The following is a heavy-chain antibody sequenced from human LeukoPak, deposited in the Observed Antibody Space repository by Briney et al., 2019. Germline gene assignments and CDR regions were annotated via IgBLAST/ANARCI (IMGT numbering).Heavy chain of an antibody. CDR2: INHSGST. CDR1: GGSFSGYY. J-gene: IGHJ5*02. D-gene: IGHD3-22*01. V-gene: IGHV4-34*01. Sequence: PSETLSLTCAVYGGSFSGYYWSWIRQPPGKGLEWIGEINHSGSTNYNPSLKSRVTISVDTSKNQFSLKLSSVTAADTAVYYCARVRSITMIVVEFSRWFDPWGQGTLVTVSS. CDR3: ARVRSITMIVVEFSRWFDP.